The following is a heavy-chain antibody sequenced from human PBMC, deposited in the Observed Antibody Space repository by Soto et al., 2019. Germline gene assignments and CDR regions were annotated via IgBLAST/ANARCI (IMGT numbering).Heavy chain of an antibody. CDR3: AREALIPAAIPY. CDR2: ISSSGSTI. J-gene: IGHJ4*02. D-gene: IGHD2-2*02. V-gene: IGHV3-48*03. Sequence: EVQLVESGGGLVQPGGSLRLSCAASGFTFSSYKMNWVRQAPGKGLEWVSYISSSGSTIYYADSVKGRFTISRDNAKNSLYLQMNSLRAEDTAVYYCAREALIPAAIPYWGQGTLVTVSS. CDR1: GFTFSSYK.